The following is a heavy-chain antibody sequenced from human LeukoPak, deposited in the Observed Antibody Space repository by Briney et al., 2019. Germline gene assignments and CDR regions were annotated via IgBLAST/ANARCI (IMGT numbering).Heavy chain of an antibody. CDR3: ARTSGSYLFDY. D-gene: IGHD1-26*01. CDR1: GGSISSYY. Sequence: SETLSLTCTVSGGSISSYYWSWIRQPAGKGLKWIGRIYTSGSTNYNPSLKSRVTMSVDTSKNQFSLKLSSVTAADAAVYYCARTSGSYLFDYWGQGTLVTVSS. J-gene: IGHJ4*02. V-gene: IGHV4-4*07. CDR2: IYTSGST.